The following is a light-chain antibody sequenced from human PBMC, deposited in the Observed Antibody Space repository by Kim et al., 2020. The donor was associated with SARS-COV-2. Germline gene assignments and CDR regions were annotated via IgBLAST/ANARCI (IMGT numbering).Light chain of an antibody. V-gene: IGLV2-14*03. Sequence: SALTQPASVSGSPGQSITISCTGTSSDVGSYNYVSWYQQHPGKVPKLMISDVSNRPSGVSNRFSGSKSGNTASLTISGLQAEDEADYYCSSYTTISTVVFGGGTQLTVL. CDR3: SSYTTISTVV. CDR1: SSDVGSYNY. J-gene: IGLJ3*02. CDR2: DVS.